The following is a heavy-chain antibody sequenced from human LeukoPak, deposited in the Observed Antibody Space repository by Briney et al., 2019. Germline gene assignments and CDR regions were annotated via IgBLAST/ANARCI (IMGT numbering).Heavy chain of an antibody. CDR1: GYTFTSYG. CDR2: ISAYNGNT. V-gene: IGHV1-18*01. J-gene: IGHJ6*02. CDR3: ARDLDERAAPLDYGMDV. Sequence: ASVTVSCKASGYTFTSYGISWVRQAPGQGLEWMGWISAYNGNTNYAQKLQGRVTMTTDTPTSTAYMELRSLRSDDTAVYYCARDLDERAAPLDYGMDVWGQGTTVTVSS. D-gene: IGHD2-15*01.